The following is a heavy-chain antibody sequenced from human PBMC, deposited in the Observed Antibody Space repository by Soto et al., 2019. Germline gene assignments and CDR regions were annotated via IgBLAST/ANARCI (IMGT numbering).Heavy chain of an antibody. V-gene: IGHV3-53*02. CDR1: GFTVSSNY. CDR3: ARDFNGGTLDY. CDR2: IYSGGST. D-gene: IGHD1-26*01. J-gene: IGHJ4*02. Sequence: EVQLVETGGGLIQPGGSLRLSCAASGFTVSSNYMSWVRQAPGKGLEWVSVIYSGGSTYYADSVKGRFTISRDNSKNTLYLQMNSLSAEDTAVYYCARDFNGGTLDYWGQGTLVTVSS.